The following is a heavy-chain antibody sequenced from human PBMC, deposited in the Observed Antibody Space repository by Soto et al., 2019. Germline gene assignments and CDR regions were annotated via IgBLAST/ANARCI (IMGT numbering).Heavy chain of an antibody. Sequence: PGGSLRLSCAASGFTFSSYWMSWVRQAPGKGLEWVANIKQDGSEKYYVDSVKGRFTISRDNAKNSLYLQMNSLRAEDTAVYYCARDPNLFFGYYFDYWGQGTLVTSPQ. D-gene: IGHD3-10*01. CDR3: ARDPNLFFGYYFDY. J-gene: IGHJ4*02. V-gene: IGHV3-7*01. CDR2: IKQDGSEK. CDR1: GFTFSSYW.